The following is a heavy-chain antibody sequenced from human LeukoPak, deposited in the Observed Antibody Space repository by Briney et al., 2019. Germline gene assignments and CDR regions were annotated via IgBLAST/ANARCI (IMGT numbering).Heavy chain of an antibody. CDR1: GGSISSYY. V-gene: IGHV4-59*01. CDR3: AREGDGGNYFGY. Sequence: SETLSLTCTVSGGSISSYYWSWIRQPPGKGLEWIGYIYYSGSTNYNPSLKSRVTISVDTSKNQFSLKLSSVTAADTAVYYCAREGDGGNYFGYWGQGTLVTVSS. CDR2: IYYSGST. D-gene: IGHD2-15*01. J-gene: IGHJ4*02.